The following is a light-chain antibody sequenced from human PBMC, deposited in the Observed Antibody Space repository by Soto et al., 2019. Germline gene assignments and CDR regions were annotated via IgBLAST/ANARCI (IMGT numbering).Light chain of an antibody. CDR2: EVT. CDR1: SNDIGAYNY. Sequence: QSALTQPASVSGSPGQSITISCTGTSNDIGAYNYVSWYQHHPGRAPKLIIYEVTNRPSGVSNRFSGSKSGNTASLTISGRRTEDEADYYCSSYTSSSTLYVFAPGTKLTVL. CDR3: SSYTSSSTLYV. V-gene: IGLV2-14*01. J-gene: IGLJ1*01.